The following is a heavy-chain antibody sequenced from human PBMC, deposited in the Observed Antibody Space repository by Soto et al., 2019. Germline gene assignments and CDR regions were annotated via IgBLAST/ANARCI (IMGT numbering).Heavy chain of an antibody. CDR2: ISSSGSTI. J-gene: IGHJ4*02. CDR3: ARDSTWIQLWPTGGSFDY. D-gene: IGHD5-18*01. V-gene: IGHV3-11*04. CDR1: GFTFSDYY. Sequence: SGGSLRLSCAASGFTFSDYYMSWIRQAPGKGLEWVSYISSSGSTIYYADSVKGRFTISRDNAKNSLYLQMNSLRAEDTAVYYCARDSTWIQLWPTGGSFDYWGQGTLVTVSS.